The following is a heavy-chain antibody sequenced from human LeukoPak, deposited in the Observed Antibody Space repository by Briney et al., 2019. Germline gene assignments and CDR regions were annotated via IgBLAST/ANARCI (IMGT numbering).Heavy chain of an antibody. CDR1: GFTFSSYS. D-gene: IGHD2-2*01. Sequence: PGGSLRLSCAESGFTFSSYSMNWVRQAPGKGLEWVSSISSSSSYIYYADSVKGRFTISRDNAKNSLYLQMNSLRAEDTAVYYCARVRYCSSTSCYPGVYYFDYWGQGTLVTVSS. V-gene: IGHV3-21*01. CDR2: ISSSSSYI. J-gene: IGHJ4*02. CDR3: ARVRYCSSTSCYPGVYYFDY.